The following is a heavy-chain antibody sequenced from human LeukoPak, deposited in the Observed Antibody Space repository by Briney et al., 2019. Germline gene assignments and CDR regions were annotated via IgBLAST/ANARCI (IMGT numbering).Heavy chain of an antibody. D-gene: IGHD2-15*01. CDR3: ARDRGYCSGGSCRSFDY. Sequence: SVKVSCKASGGTFSSYAISWVRQAPGQGLEWMGGIIPIFGTANNAQKFQGRVTITADESTSTAYMELRSLRSEDTAVYYCARDRGYCSGGSCRSFDYWGQGTLVTVSS. J-gene: IGHJ4*02. V-gene: IGHV1-69*13. CDR1: GGTFSSYA. CDR2: IIPIFGTA.